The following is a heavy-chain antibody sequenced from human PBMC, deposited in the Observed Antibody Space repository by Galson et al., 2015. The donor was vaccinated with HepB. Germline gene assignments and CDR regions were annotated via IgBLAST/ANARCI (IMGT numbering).Heavy chain of an antibody. J-gene: IGHJ5*02. D-gene: IGHD6-19*01. V-gene: IGHV3-15*01. Sequence: SLRLSCAASGFTFSNAWMSWVRQAPGKGLEWVGRIKSKTDGGTTDYAAPVKGRFTISRDDSKNTLYLQMNSLKTEGTAVYSCTSHEAPRGQWLVRDGAGFDPWGQGTLVTVSS. CDR2: IKSKTDGGTT. CDR1: GFTFSNAW. CDR3: TSHEAPRGQWLVRDGAGFDP.